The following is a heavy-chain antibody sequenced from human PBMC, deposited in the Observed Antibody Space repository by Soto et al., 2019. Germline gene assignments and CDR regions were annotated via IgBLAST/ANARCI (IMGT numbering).Heavy chain of an antibody. CDR3: ARHRRAIVATTDPLAI. J-gene: IGHJ3*01. Sequence: GSLKISCKGSGYNFPSYWIAWVRQTPGRGLEWIGIIHPGDSDIRYSPSFQGHVAISVDRSATTAYLQWSGLKASDTATYYCARHRRAIVATTDPLAIWGQGTKVTVSS. CDR2: IHPGDSDI. V-gene: IGHV5-51*01. CDR1: GYNFPSYW. D-gene: IGHD5-12*01.